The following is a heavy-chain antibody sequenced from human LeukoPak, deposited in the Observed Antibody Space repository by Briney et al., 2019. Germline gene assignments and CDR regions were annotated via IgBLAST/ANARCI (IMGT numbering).Heavy chain of an antibody. J-gene: IGHJ3*02. Sequence: GGSLRLSCAASGFTFDDYAMHWVRQAPGKGLEWVSGISWNSDNIGYADSVKGRFTISRDNAKNSLYLQMNSLRAEDTALYYCAKDFHSSGYYHAFDIWGQGTMVTVSS. D-gene: IGHD3-22*01. CDR1: GFTFDDYA. CDR3: AKDFHSSGYYHAFDI. CDR2: ISWNSDNI. V-gene: IGHV3-9*01.